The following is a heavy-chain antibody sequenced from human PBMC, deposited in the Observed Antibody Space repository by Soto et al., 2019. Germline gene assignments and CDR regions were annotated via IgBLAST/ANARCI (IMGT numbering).Heavy chain of an antibody. CDR3: ARGEDYGDYFDY. Sequence: SETLSLTCAVYGGSFSGYCWSWIRQPPGKGLEWIGEINHSGSTNYNPSLKSRVTISVDTSKNQFSLKLSSVTAADTAVYYCARGEDYGDYFDYWGQGTLVTVSS. D-gene: IGHD4-17*01. J-gene: IGHJ4*02. CDR2: INHSGST. CDR1: GGSFSGYC. V-gene: IGHV4-34*01.